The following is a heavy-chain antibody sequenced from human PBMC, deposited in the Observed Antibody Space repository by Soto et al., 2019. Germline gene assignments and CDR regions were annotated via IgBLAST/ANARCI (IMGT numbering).Heavy chain of an antibody. J-gene: IGHJ6*02. CDR3: ARRAYGMDA. CDR2: IYHSGRT. V-gene: IGHV4-38-2*01. D-gene: IGHD3-16*01. CDR1: VYSISSGYY. Sequence: PSETLSLTCAVSVYSISSGYYWGWIRQPPGKGLEWIGSIYHSGRTYYNPSRKSRVTMSVDASKKQFSLQLTSVTAADTAIYYCARRAYGMDAWGQGTTVTVSS.